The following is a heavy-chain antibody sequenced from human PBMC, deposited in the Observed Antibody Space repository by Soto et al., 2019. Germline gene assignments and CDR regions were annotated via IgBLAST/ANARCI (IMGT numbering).Heavy chain of an antibody. V-gene: IGHV3-30-3*01. CDR3: ARVVVVAASGLDV. D-gene: IGHD2-15*01. CDR2: ISYDGSNK. Sequence: SGGSLRLSCAASGFTFSSYAMHWVRQAPGKGLEWVAVISYDGSNKYYADSVKGRFTISRDNSKSTLYLQMNSLRAEDTAVYYCARVVVVAASGLDVWGQGTTVTVSS. J-gene: IGHJ6*02. CDR1: GFTFSSYA.